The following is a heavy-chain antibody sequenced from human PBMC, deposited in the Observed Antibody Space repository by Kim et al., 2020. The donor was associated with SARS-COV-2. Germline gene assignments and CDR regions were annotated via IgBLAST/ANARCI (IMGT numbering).Heavy chain of an antibody. CDR1: GFIFSTAW. J-gene: IGHJ1*01. CDR3: TTGYSRTWHDHN. Sequence: GGSLRLSCAASGFIFSTAWMNWVRQAPGQGLEWVGRITSKKDGGTLDYAAPVKGRFTISRDDSRNTLFLQLNSLIVEDTAIYYCTTGYSRTWHDHNWGRG. V-gene: IGHV3-15*01. CDR2: ITSKKDGGTL. D-gene: IGHD2-2*01.